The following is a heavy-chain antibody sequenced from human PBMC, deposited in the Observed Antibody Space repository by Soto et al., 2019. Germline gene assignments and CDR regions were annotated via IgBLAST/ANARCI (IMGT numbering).Heavy chain of an antibody. Sequence: VSVKVSCKASGYTFTGYYMHWVRQAPGQGLEWMGWINPNSGGTNYAQKFQGWVTMTRDTSISTAYMELSRLRSDDTAVYYCARETGDCTNGVCSPYYYYGMDVWGQGTTVTVSS. V-gene: IGHV1-2*04. CDR3: ARETGDCTNGVCSPYYYYGMDV. CDR2: INPNSGGT. CDR1: GYTFTGYY. D-gene: IGHD2-8*01. J-gene: IGHJ6*02.